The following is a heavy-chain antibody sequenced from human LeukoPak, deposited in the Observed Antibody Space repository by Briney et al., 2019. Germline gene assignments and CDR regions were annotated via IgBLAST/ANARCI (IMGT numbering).Heavy chain of an antibody. V-gene: IGHV4-39*01. CDR2: MYHSGNT. CDR1: GGSISSSSYY. D-gene: IGHD2-15*01. J-gene: IGHJ5*02. Sequence: SETLFLTCTVSGGSISSSSYYWGWIRQPPGKGLGWIASMYHSGNTYYNPSLKSRVTVSVDTSKNQFSLKLNSVTAADTAVYYCATQQCSGGSCYSRAIWFDPWGQGTLVTVSS. CDR3: ATQQCSGGSCYSRAIWFDP.